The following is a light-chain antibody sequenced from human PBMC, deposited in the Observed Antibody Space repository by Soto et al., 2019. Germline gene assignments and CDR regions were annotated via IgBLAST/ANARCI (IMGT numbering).Light chain of an antibody. Sequence: EIVLTQSPGTLSLSPGERATLSCRASQSVSSSYLAWYQQKPGQAPRLLIYGASGRATGIPDRFSGSGSGTDFTLTISRLEPEDFAVYYCQQSGSSPQVTFGQGTRLEIK. J-gene: IGKJ5*01. CDR1: QSVSSSY. CDR2: GAS. CDR3: QQSGSSPQVT. V-gene: IGKV3-20*01.